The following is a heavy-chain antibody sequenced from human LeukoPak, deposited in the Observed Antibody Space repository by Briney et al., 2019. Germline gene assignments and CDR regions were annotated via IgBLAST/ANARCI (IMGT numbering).Heavy chain of an antibody. Sequence: GGSLRLSCAASGFTFSDYYMSWIRQAPGKGLEWVSYITTSGSTMYYADSVKGRFTISRDNAKKSLYLQMNSLRAEDTAAYYCARPSTPYYYDSSAYYAYWGQGTLVTVSS. CDR1: GFTFSDYY. CDR3: ARPSTPYYYDSSAYYAY. D-gene: IGHD3-22*01. J-gene: IGHJ4*02. CDR2: ITTSGSTM. V-gene: IGHV3-11*01.